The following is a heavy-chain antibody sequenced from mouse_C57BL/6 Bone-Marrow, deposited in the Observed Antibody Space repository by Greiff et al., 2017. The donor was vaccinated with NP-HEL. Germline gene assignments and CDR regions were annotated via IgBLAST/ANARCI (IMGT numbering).Heavy chain of an antibody. J-gene: IGHJ2*01. CDR2: IYPGNSDT. D-gene: IGHD1-1*01. CDR1: GYTFTSYW. CDR3: TRPRMTTVVENYFDY. Sequence: SGTVLARPGASVKMSCKTSGYTFTSYWMHWVKQRPGQGLEWIGAIYPGNSDTSYNQKFKGKAKLTAVTSASTAYMELSSLTNEDSAVYYCTRPRMTTVVENYFDYWGQGTTLTVSS. V-gene: IGHV1-5*01.